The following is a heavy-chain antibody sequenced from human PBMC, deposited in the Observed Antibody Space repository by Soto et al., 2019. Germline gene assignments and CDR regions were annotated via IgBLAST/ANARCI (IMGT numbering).Heavy chain of an antibody. Sequence: SETLSLTCTVSGGSISSGGYYWSWIRQHPGKGLEWIGYIYYSGSTYYNPSLKSRVTISVDTSKNQFSLNLSSVTAADTAVYYCARAGPSSSSEGANWFDPWGQGPLVTVSS. V-gene: IGHV4-31*03. CDR1: GGSISSGGYY. CDR2: IYYSGST. J-gene: IGHJ5*02. D-gene: IGHD6-6*01. CDR3: ARAGPSSSSEGANWFDP.